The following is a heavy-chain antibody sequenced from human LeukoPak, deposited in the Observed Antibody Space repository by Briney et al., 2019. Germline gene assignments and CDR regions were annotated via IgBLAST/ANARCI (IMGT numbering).Heavy chain of an antibody. CDR2: INPNSGGT. CDR3: ARDIVVVPAAVTYYMDV. D-gene: IGHD2-2*01. CDR1: GYTFTGYY. Sequence: ASVKVSCKASGYTFTGYYMHWVRQAPGQGLEWMGWINPNSGGTNYAQKFQGRVTMTRDTSISTAYIELSRLRSDDTAVYYCARDIVVVPAAVTYYMDVWGKGTTVTVSS. V-gene: IGHV1-2*02. J-gene: IGHJ6*03.